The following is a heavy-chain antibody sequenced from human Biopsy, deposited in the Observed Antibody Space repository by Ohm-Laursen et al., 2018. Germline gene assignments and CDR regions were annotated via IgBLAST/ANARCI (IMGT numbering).Heavy chain of an antibody. CDR1: GGSISNNNYY. Sequence: SDTLFLTCSVSGGSISNNNYYWGWIRQPPGKGLEWIGSIFYRGSTHYKPSLKSRVNISVDTPKNQFSLKLNSVTAAGTAVYYCARDYDTSGYYYVSWGQGTLVTVSS. D-gene: IGHD3-22*01. CDR2: IFYRGST. J-gene: IGHJ5*02. CDR3: ARDYDTSGYYYVS. V-gene: IGHV4-39*01.